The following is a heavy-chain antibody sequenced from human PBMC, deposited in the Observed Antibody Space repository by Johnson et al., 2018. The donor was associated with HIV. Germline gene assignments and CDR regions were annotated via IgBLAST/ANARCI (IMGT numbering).Heavy chain of an antibody. J-gene: IGHJ3*02. D-gene: IGHD6-13*01. CDR3: AKDSAAAGRGEAFDI. V-gene: IGHV3-66*02. Sequence: VQLVESGGGLVQPGGSLRLSCAASGFTFSSYWMHWVRQAPGKGLEWVSVIYSGGSTYYADSVKGRFPISRDNSKNTLYLQLNSLRAEDTAMYQCAKDSAAAGRGEAFDIWGQGTMVTVSS. CDR2: IYSGGST. CDR1: GFTFSSYW.